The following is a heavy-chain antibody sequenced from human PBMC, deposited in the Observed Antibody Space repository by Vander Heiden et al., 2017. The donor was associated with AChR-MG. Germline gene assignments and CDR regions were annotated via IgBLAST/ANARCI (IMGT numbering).Heavy chain of an antibody. CDR3: ARGKVQGVINWAGFDY. CDR2: ISAYNGNT. D-gene: IGHD3-10*01. V-gene: IGHV1-18*01. J-gene: IGHJ4*02. CDR1: GYTFTSDG. Sequence: QVQLVQSGAEVTKPGASVQVSCKASGYTFTSDGISWVRQAAGQGLEWMGWISAYNGNTDYAQKLQGRVTMTTDTSTSTAYMELRSLRSDDTAVYYCARGKVQGVINWAGFDYWGQGTLVTVSS.